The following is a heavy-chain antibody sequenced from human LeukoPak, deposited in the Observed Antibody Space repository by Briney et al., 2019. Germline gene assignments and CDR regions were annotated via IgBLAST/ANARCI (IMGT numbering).Heavy chain of an antibody. V-gene: IGHV1-18*01. J-gene: IGHJ4*02. CDR2: ISTNNGNT. CDR1: GYTFTTYG. CDR3: ARGPGRDGYNFQDY. Sequence: ASVKVSCKASGYTFTTYGITWVRQAPGQGLEWMGWISTNNGNTNYAQKLQGRITMTTDTSTSTAYMELRSLGSDDTAMYYCARGPGRDGYNFQDYWGQGTLVTVSS. D-gene: IGHD5-24*01.